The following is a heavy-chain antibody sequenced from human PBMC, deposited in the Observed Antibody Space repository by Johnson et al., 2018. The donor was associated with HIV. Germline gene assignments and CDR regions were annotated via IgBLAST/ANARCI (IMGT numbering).Heavy chain of an antibody. V-gene: IGHV3-13*01. J-gene: IGHJ3*02. CDR3: ARRSIRSDGFDI. CDR2: IDTAGDT. D-gene: IGHD4-11*01. Sequence: VQLVESGGGLIQPGGSLRLSCAASGFTLSSYDMHWVRQATGKGLEWVSEIDTAGDTYYPGSVKGRLTTSRENAKNSLYLQMNSLRAGDTAVYYCARRSIRSDGFDIWGQGTMVTVSS. CDR1: GFTLSSYD.